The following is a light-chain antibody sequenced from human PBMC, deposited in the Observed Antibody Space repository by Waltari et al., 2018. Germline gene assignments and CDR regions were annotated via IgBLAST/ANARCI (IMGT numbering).Light chain of an antibody. V-gene: IGLV2-14*03. CDR2: DVS. CDR1: SSDVGGYNY. CDR3: SSYRSSSPYV. J-gene: IGLJ1*01. Sequence: QSALTQPASVSGSPGQSITISCTGTSSDVGGYNYVSWYQQYPGKAPKLMIYDVSYRPSGVSNRVAGSKSGNTASLTSSGLQAEDEADYYCSSYRSSSPYVFGTGTKVTVL.